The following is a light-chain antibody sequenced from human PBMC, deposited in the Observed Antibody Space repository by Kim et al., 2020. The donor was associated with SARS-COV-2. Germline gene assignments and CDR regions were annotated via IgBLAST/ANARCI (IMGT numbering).Light chain of an antibody. Sequence: SVSLRQTASITCSGDKLGDRYVSWYQQKSGQSPLLVIWQDNKRPSGIPERFSGSNSGNTATLTISGTQAVDEADYYCQTWDSTTVIFGGGTKLTVL. CDR3: QTWDSTTVI. CDR2: QDN. CDR1: KLGDRY. V-gene: IGLV3-1*01. J-gene: IGLJ2*01.